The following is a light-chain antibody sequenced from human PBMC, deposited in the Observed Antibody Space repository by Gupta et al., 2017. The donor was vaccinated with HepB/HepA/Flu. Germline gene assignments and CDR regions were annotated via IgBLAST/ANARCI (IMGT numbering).Light chain of an antibody. J-gene: IGKJ1*01. V-gene: IGKV1-27*01. CDR2: EAS. CDR1: QDISNY. Sequence: DIQMNQSPSSLSASVGDRVTITCRASQDISNYLAWYQQKPGKVPELLIYEASALETGVPSRFSGSGSGTDFTLTINSLQPEDVGTYYCQKYNGAPWTFGQGTKVEIK. CDR3: QKYNGAPWT.